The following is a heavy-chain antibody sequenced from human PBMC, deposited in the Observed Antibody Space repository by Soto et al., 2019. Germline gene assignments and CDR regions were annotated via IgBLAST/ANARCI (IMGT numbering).Heavy chain of an antibody. CDR3: ARGITLPTPLDY. V-gene: IGHV1-3*05. Sequence: QVQLVQSGAEEKKPGASVKVSCKASGYTFTSYAMHWVRQAPGQRLEWMGWINAGNGNTKYSQKFQGRVTITRDTAASTAYMELSSLRSEDTAVYYCARGITLPTPLDYWGQGPLVTVSS. CDR2: INAGNGNT. CDR1: GYTFTSYA. J-gene: IGHJ4*02. D-gene: IGHD1-20*01.